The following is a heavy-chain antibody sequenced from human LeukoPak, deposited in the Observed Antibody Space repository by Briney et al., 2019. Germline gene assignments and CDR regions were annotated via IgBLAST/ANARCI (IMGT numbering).Heavy chain of an antibody. D-gene: IGHD1-1*01. V-gene: IGHV3-66*01. J-gene: IGHJ5*02. CDR2: LYSGGAT. CDR3: ARGNGNVGGRLDP. Sequence: GESLRLSCAASGFSVSGIHMNWVRQAPGKNLEWVSGLYSGGATYYSDSLGGRFTISRDPSKNTVYLQMTSLRVDDSAIYYCARGNGNVGGRLDPWGQGTRVTVSS. CDR1: GFSVSGIH.